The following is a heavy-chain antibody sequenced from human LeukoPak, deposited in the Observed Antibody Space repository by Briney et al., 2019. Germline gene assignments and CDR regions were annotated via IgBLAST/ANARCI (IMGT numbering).Heavy chain of an antibody. CDR2: IIPIFNTA. Sequence: ASVKVSCKASGGTFISYAISWVRQVPGQGLEWMGGIIPIFNTANYAQTFQRRVTITADESTSTAYMELSTLRSEDTAVYYCATESIVGATFDIWGQGTMVTVSS. J-gene: IGHJ3*02. CDR3: ATESIVGATFDI. V-gene: IGHV1-69*13. CDR1: GGTFISYA. D-gene: IGHD1-26*01.